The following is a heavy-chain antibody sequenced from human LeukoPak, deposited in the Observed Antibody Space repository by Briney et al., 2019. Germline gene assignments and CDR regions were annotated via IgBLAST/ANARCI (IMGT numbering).Heavy chain of an antibody. CDR2: INAFGAST. CDR1: GFTFSGYA. D-gene: IGHD2-15*01. J-gene: IGHJ4*02. V-gene: IGHV3-23*01. Sequence: SGGSLRLSCAASGFTFSGYAMTWVRQTPGKGLQWVSSINAFGASTYYADSAKGRFTISRDNSKDTLYLQMSSLRAEDTAVYYCARGGPTQGFDYWGQRALVTVST. CDR3: ARGGPTQGFDY.